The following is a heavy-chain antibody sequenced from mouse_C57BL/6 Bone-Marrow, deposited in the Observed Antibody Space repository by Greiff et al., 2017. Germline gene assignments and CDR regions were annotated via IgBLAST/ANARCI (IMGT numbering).Heavy chain of an antibody. CDR1: GYTFTSYW. CDR3: ARGAHWVFAY. J-gene: IGHJ3*01. D-gene: IGHD4-1*01. V-gene: IGHV1-52*01. CDR2: IDPSDSET. Sequence: QVQLQQSGAELVRSGSSVKLSCKASGYTFTSYWMHWVKQRPIQGLEGIGNIDPSDSETHYNQKFKDKATLTVDKSSRTAYMQLSSLASEDSAVYYCARGAHWVFAYWGQGTLVTVSA.